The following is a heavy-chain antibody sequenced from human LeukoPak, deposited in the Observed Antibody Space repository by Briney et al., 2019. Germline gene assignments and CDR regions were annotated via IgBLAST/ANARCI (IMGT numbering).Heavy chain of an antibody. J-gene: IGHJ5*02. CDR3: ARGGQDIVVVPAAIHLYNWFDP. Sequence: ASVKVSCKASGYSVTDYYIHWVRQAPGQGLEWMGWINPDHGGTNYAQKFQGRVTMTTDTSTSTAYMELRSLRSDDTAVYYCARGGQDIVVVPAAIHLYNWFDPWGQGTLVTVSS. CDR1: GYSVTDYY. V-gene: IGHV1-2*02. D-gene: IGHD2-2*02. CDR2: INPDHGGT.